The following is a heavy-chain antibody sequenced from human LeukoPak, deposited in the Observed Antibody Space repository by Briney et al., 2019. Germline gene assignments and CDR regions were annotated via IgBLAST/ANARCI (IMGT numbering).Heavy chain of an antibody. J-gene: IGHJ6*02. CDR2: SRDKAHSYTT. V-gene: IGHV3-72*01. D-gene: IGHD5-12*01. CDR1: GITFSDHY. Sequence: PGGSLRLSCAASGITFSDHYMDWVRQAPGKGLEWVGRSRDKAHSYTTEYAASVKGRFAISRDDSKNSLYLQMNSLKTEDTAVYYCTIAATINAYNYAMDVWGQGTTVTVSS. CDR3: TIAATINAYNYAMDV.